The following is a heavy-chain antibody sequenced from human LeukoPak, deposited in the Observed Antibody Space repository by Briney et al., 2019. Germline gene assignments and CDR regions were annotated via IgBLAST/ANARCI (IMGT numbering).Heavy chain of an antibody. CDR1: GFTFSSYG. CDR2: ISYDGSNK. Sequence: GRSLRLSCAASGFTFSSYGMHWVRQAPGKGLEWVAVISYDGSNKYYADSVKGRFTISRDNSKNTLYLQMNSLRAEDTAVYYCAKDQGMVVTATEYFQHWGQGTLVTVSS. CDR3: AKDQGMVVTATEYFQH. J-gene: IGHJ1*01. V-gene: IGHV3-30*18. D-gene: IGHD2-21*02.